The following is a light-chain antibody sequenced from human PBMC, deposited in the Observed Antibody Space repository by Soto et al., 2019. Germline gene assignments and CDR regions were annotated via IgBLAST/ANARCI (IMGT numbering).Light chain of an antibody. CDR1: SSNIGAGYD. CDR2: GNS. Sequence: QSVLTQPPSVSGAPGQRVTISCTGSSSNIGAGYDVHWYQQLPGTAPKLLIYGNSNRPSGVPDRFSGSMSGTSASLAITGLQAEDEADYYCQSFDSSLTVFGTGTKVTVL. J-gene: IGLJ1*01. CDR3: QSFDSSLTV. V-gene: IGLV1-40*01.